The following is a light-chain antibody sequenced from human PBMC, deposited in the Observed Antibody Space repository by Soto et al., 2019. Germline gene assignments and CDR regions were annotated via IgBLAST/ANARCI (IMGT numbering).Light chain of an antibody. Sequence: QSALTQPASVSGSPGQSITISCTAASSNVGSYNLVSWYQQHPGKAPKLMIYDVIKRPSGVSNRFSGSQSGSTASLTISGLQAEDEADYYCCSYAASSSWVFGGGTQLTVL. CDR1: SSNVGSYNL. J-gene: IGLJ3*02. CDR3: CSYAASSSWV. CDR2: DVI. V-gene: IGLV2-23*02.